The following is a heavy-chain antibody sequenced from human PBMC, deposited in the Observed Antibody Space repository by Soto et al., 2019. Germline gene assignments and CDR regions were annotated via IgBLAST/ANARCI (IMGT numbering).Heavy chain of an antibody. CDR1: GFTFSSYD. D-gene: IGHD3-22*01. J-gene: IGHJ6*02. V-gene: IGHV3-13*04. Sequence: EVQLVESGGGLVQPGGSLRLPCAASGFTFSSYDMHWVRQATGKGLEWVSAIGTAGDTYYPGSVKGRFTISRENAKNSLYLQMNSLRAGDTAVYYCARDIRYDSSGTFGMDVWGQGTTVTVSS. CDR2: IGTAGDT. CDR3: ARDIRYDSSGTFGMDV.